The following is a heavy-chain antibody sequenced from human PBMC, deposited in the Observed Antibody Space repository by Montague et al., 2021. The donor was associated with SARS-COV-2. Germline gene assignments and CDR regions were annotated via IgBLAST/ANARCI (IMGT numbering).Heavy chain of an antibody. CDR3: ARGFRRYCSGGSCRDWHYGMDV. CDR2: INHSGST. D-gene: IGHD2-15*01. V-gene: IGHV4-34*01. J-gene: IGHJ6*02. CDR1: GGAISSYY. Sequence: SETLSLTCTVSGGAISSYYWSWIRQPPGKGLEWIGEINHSGSTNYNPSLKSRVTISVDTSKNQFSLKLSSVTAVDTAVYYCARGFRRYCSGGSCRDWHYGMDVWGQGSTVTVSS.